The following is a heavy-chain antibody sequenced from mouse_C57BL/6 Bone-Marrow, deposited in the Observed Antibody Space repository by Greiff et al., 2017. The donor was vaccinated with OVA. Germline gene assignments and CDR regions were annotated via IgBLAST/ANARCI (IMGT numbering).Heavy chain of an antibody. V-gene: IGHV5-4*01. D-gene: IGHD1-1*01. Sequence: EVKLVESGGGLVKPGGSLKLSCAASGFTFSSSAMSWVRQTPEKRLEWVATISDGGSYTYYPDNVKGRFTISRDNAKNNLYLQMSHLKSEDTAMYYCARDSRITTVVDYWGQGTTLTVSS. CDR2: ISDGGSYT. J-gene: IGHJ2*01. CDR3: ARDSRITTVVDY. CDR1: GFTFSSSA.